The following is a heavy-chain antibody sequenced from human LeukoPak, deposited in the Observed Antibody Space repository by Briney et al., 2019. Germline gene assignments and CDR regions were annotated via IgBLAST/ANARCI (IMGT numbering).Heavy chain of an antibody. V-gene: IGHV3-30*02. CDR2: IQYDGSNK. CDR3: AKWVSSSGCLDY. Sequence: GGSLRLSCAASGFIFSNYGMHWVRQAPGKGLEWVAFIQYDGSNKYYADSLKGRFTISRDNSKNTLYLQANSLRAEDTAVYYCAKWVSSSGCLDYWGQGTLVTVSS. J-gene: IGHJ4*02. CDR1: GFIFSNYG. D-gene: IGHD6-19*01.